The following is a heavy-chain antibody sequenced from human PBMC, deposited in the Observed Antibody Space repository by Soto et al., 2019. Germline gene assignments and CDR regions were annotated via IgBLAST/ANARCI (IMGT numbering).Heavy chain of an antibody. CDR3: ARWRGGYSGSYSDY. Sequence: QVQLVESGGGVVQPGRSLSPSCAASGFTFSNYGMQWVRQAPGKALEWVAVIQDDGNDDYYADSVKGRFTISRDNSKNTLYLQMNSLIAEDKVVYYCARWRGGYSGSYSDYWCQGTLVTVSS. CDR2: IQDDGNDD. D-gene: IGHD1-26*01. V-gene: IGHV3-33*05. CDR1: GFTFSNYG. J-gene: IGHJ4*02.